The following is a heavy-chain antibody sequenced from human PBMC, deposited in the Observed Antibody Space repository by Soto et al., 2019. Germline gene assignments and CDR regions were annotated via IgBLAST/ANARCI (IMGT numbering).Heavy chain of an antibody. Sequence: SETLSLTCTVSGGSISSSSYYWGWIRQPPGKGLEWIGSIYYSGSTYYNPSLKSRVTISVDTSKNQFSLKLISVTAADTAVYYWARRLLRNFDWVNWGQGTLVTVSS. V-gene: IGHV4-39*01. CDR1: GGSISSSSYY. J-gene: IGHJ4*02. D-gene: IGHD3-9*01. CDR2: IYYSGST. CDR3: ARRLLRNFDWVN.